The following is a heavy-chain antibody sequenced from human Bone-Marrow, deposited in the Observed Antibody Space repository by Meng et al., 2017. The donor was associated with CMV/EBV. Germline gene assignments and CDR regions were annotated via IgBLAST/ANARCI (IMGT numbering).Heavy chain of an antibody. CDR3: ARGNARFDY. Sequence: QVQLVEDGGGVVQPGRSLRLSCAASGFTFSSYAMHWVRQAPGKGLEWVAVISYDGSNKYYADSVKGRFTISRDNSKNTLYLQMNSLRAEDTAVYYCARGNARFDYWGQGTLVTVSS. CDR2: ISYDGSNK. V-gene: IGHV3-30-3*01. J-gene: IGHJ4*02. CDR1: GFTFSSYA.